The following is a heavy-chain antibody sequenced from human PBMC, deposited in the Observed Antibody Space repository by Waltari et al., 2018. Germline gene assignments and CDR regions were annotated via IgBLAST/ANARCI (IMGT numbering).Heavy chain of an antibody. Sequence: QVQLVQSGAEVKKPGASVKVSCKVSGYTLTELSMHWVRQAPGKGLEWMGGCDTEDGETIYAQKFQGRVTMTEDTSTDTAYMELSSLRSEDTAVYYWATVVGGAYDSRGYDYRWFDPWGQGTLVTVSS. J-gene: IGHJ5*02. CDR1: GYTLTELS. CDR2: CDTEDGET. V-gene: IGHV1-24*01. CDR3: ATVVGGAYDSRGYDYRWFDP. D-gene: IGHD3-22*01.